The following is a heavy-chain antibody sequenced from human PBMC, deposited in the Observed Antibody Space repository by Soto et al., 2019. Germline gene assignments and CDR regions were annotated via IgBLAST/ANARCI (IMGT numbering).Heavy chain of an antibody. CDR3: ALYDFWSGFYARPSGDRKQPAY. CDR2: INQSGSA. CDR1: GESFRGYY. J-gene: IGHJ1*01. V-gene: IGHV4-34*01. Sequence: PSETLSLTCAVYGESFRGYYWSWIRQPPGKGLEWIGEINQSGSASYNPSLKSRVTISADTSKNQFSLKLSSVTAADTAVYYCALYDFWSGFYARPSGDRKQPAYWRQRTLVLGSS. D-gene: IGHD3-3*01.